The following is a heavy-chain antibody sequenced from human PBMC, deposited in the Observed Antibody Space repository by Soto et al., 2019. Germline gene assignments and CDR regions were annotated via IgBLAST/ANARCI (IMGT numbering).Heavy chain of an antibody. CDR1: GFTFSSYE. V-gene: IGHV3-48*03. J-gene: IGHJ4*02. Sequence: GGSLRLSCAASGFTFSSYEMNWVRQAPGKGLEWVSYISSSGSTIYYADSVKGRFTISRDNAKNSLYLQMNSLRAEDTAVYYCARDPLGFLEWLFFDYWGQGTLVTVSS. CDR3: ARDPLGFLEWLFFDY. D-gene: IGHD3-3*01. CDR2: ISSSGSTI.